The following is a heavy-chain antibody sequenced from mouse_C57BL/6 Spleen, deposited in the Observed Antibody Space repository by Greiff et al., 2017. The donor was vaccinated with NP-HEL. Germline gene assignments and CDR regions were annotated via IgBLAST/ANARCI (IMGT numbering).Heavy chain of an antibody. J-gene: IGHJ2*01. V-gene: IGHV5-16*01. CDR3: ARGDYYGSSLDY. CDR1: GFTFSDYY. Sequence: EVKLVESEGGLVQPGSSMKLSCTASGFTFSDYYMAWVRQVPEKGLEWVANINYDGSSTYYLDSLKSRFIISRDNAKNILYLQMSSLKSEDTATYYCARGDYYGSSLDYWGQGTTLTVSS. CDR2: INYDGSST. D-gene: IGHD1-1*01.